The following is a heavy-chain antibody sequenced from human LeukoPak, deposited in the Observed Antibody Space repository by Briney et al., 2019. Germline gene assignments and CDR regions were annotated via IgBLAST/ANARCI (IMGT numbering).Heavy chain of an antibody. J-gene: IGHJ5*02. CDR3: ARDPGIQLKSWFDP. CDR1: GFTFSSYS. V-gene: IGHV3-21*01. CDR2: ISSSSSYI. Sequence: GGSLRLSCAASGFTFSSYSMSWVRQAPGKGLEWVSSISSSSSYIYYADSVKGRFTISRDNAKNSLYLQMNSLRAEDTAVYYCARDPGIQLKSWFDPWGQGTLVTVSS. D-gene: IGHD5-18*01.